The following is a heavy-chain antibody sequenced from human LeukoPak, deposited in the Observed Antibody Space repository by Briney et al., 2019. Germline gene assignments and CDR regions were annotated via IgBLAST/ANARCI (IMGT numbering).Heavy chain of an antibody. V-gene: IGHV3-66*01. Sequence: GGSLRLSCAASGFTVSSNYMSWVRQAPGKGLEWVSVIYSGGSTYYADSVKGRFTISRDNAKSSLYLQMNSLRAEDTAVYYCARDPYSGSYGADYYYYMDVWGKGTTVTISS. D-gene: IGHD1-26*01. CDR3: ARDPYSGSYGADYYYYMDV. J-gene: IGHJ6*03. CDR1: GFTVSSNY. CDR2: IYSGGST.